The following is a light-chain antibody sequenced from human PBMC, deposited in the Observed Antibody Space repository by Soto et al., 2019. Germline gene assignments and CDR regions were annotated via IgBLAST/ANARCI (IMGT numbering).Light chain of an antibody. V-gene: IGKV3-20*01. CDR3: QHRT. Sequence: EIVLMQSPGTLSVSPGQRATLSCRASQSVSNNYLAWYQQKPGQAPRLLIYGASSRATGIPDRFSGSGSGTDFTLTISRLEPEDFAVYYCQHRTFGQGTKVDIK. CDR1: QSVSNNY. CDR2: GAS. J-gene: IGKJ1*01.